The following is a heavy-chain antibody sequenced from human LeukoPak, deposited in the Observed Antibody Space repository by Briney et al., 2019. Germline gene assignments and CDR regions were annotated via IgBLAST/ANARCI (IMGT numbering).Heavy chain of an antibody. CDR1: GGSFSGYC. Sequence: SETLSLTCAVYGGSFSGYCWSWIRQPPGKGLEWIGEINHSGSTNYNPSLKSRVTISVDTSKNQFSLKLSSVTAADTAVYYCARGGDSSSWYGLVDYWGQGTLVTVSS. J-gene: IGHJ4*02. CDR2: INHSGST. D-gene: IGHD6-13*01. V-gene: IGHV4-34*01. CDR3: ARGGDSSSWYGLVDY.